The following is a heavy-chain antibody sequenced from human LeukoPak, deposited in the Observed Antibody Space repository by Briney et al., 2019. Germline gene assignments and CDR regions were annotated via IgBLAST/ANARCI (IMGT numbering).Heavy chain of an antibody. CDR2: ISSSSSYI. J-gene: IGHJ5*02. V-gene: IGHV3-21*01. Sequence: GGSLRLSCAASGFTFSSYTMNWVRQAPGKGLERVSSISSSSSYIYYADSVKGRFTISRDNAKNSLYLQMNSLRAEDTAVYYCARDLIAAAGPNWFDPWGQGTLVTVSS. CDR1: GFTFSSYT. D-gene: IGHD6-13*01. CDR3: ARDLIAAAGPNWFDP.